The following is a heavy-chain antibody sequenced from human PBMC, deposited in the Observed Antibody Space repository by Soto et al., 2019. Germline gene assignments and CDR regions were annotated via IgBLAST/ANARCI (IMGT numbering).Heavy chain of an antibody. CDR3: ARAHTKWLRDASDI. Sequence: QVQLVQSGAEVKKPGASVKVSCKASGYTFVSFGINWVRQAPGQGLEWLGRISPHNGDTSYAEKFRGRVAMTTDTSSSTVYLELRSLRSDATSVYYCARAHTKWLRDASDIWGQGSMVTVSS. J-gene: IGHJ3*02. V-gene: IGHV1-18*01. CDR2: ISPHNGDT. CDR1: GYTFVSFG. D-gene: IGHD2-8*01.